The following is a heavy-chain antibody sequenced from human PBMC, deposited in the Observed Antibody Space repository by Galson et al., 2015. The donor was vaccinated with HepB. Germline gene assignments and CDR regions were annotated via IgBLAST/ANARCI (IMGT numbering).Heavy chain of an antibody. V-gene: IGHV2-5*01. CDR2: VYWNDDK. J-gene: IGHJ4*02. CDR3: AHSLGLVGPYFDY. CDR1: GFSLRTSGVA. Sequence: PALVKPTQTLTLTCTFSGFSLRTSGVAVGWIRQPPGKALEWLAVVYWNDDKHYSPSLERRLRVTITKDTSKKQVVLTMTNMDPVDTGRYYCAHSLGLVGPYFDYWGQGTLVTVSS. D-gene: IGHD2-8*02.